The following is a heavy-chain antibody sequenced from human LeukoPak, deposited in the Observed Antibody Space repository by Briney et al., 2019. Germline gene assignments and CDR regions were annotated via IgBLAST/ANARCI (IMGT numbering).Heavy chain of an antibody. V-gene: IGHV4-34*01. CDR1: GGSFSGHY. J-gene: IGHJ5*02. CDR2: INDSGIT. Sequence: SETLSLTCAVSGGSFSGHYWSRIRQPPGEGLEWIGEINDSGITNYNPSLKSRVTISADTSKNQFSLKLSSVTAADTAVYYCAKNNWFDPWGQGTLVTVSS. CDR3: AKNNWFDP.